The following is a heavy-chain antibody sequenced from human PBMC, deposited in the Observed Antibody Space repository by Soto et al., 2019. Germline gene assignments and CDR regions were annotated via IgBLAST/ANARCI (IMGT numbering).Heavy chain of an antibody. D-gene: IGHD6-6*01. CDR2: INYNSGAI. J-gene: IGHJ4*02. Sequence: GGSLRLSCAASGFMFSGYAMNLVRQSPGKGLEWISFINYNSGAIYYADSVKGRFIISRDNANNSLYLQMNSLRADDTAVYYCVRGASPSSVFDRWGQGALVTVSS. CDR3: VRGASPSSVFDR. CDR1: GFMFSGYA. V-gene: IGHV3-48*01.